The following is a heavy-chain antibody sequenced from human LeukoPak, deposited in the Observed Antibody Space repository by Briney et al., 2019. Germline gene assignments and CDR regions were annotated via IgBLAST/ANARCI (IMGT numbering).Heavy chain of an antibody. CDR3: ARAGAPYDSSGYEVY. D-gene: IGHD3-22*01. V-gene: IGHV1-69*05. CDR2: IITIFGTA. CDR1: GYTFTGYY. Sequence: AASVKVSCKASGYTFTGYYMHWVRQAPGQGLECMGGIITIFGTANYAQKFQGRVTITTDESTSTAYMELSSLRSEDTAVYYCARAGAPYDSSGYEVYWGQGTLVTVSS. J-gene: IGHJ4*02.